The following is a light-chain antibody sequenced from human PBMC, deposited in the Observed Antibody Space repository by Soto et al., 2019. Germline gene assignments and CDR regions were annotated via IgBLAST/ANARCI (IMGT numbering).Light chain of an antibody. V-gene: IGKV3-20*01. J-gene: IGKJ2*01. CDR1: QSVSSSL. CDR3: HQYGSSPLT. CDR2: DVS. Sequence: EIVLTQSPGTLSLSPGEGATLSCRASQSVSSSLLAWFQQKPGQAPRLLIHDVSSRATGIPDRLSGSGSGTDFTLSISRLEPEDFAVYYCHQYGSSPLTFGQGTKLEIK.